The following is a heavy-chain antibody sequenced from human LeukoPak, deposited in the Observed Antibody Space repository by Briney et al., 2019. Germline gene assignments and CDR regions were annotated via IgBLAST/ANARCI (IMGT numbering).Heavy chain of an antibody. D-gene: IGHD6-6*01. V-gene: IGHV4-34*01. CDR2: MNPGGIT. CDR3: ATSKGPRLYYYDD. Sequence: SETLSLTCDVSGGSFSGNFWSWFRQPPGKGLEWIGEMNPGGITDYHPSLKSRVTISVDTSKPFFSLRLSSVTAADTAVYYCATSKGPRLYYYDDWGQGTLVTVSS. CDR1: GGSFSGNF. J-gene: IGHJ4*02.